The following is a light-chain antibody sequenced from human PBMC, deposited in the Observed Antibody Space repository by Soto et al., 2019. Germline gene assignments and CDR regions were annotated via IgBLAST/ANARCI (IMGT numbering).Light chain of an antibody. Sequence: DIQMTQSPSTLSASVGDRVTITCRASQSISSWLAWYQQKPGKAPKLLIYKASSLESGVPSRFSGSGSGTEFTLTISRLQPDDFATYYCQQYNSYQWTFGQGHKVEIK. CDR1: QSISSW. V-gene: IGKV1-5*03. J-gene: IGKJ1*01. CDR2: KAS. CDR3: QQYNSYQWT.